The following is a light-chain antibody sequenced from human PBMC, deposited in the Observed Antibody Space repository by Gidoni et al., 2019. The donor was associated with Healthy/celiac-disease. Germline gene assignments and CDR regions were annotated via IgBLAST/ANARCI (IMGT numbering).Light chain of an antibody. J-gene: IGKJ4*01. Sequence: TVLTLSPGTLSLSPGERATLSCRASQSVRSSYLAWYQQKPGQAPRLLIYGASSRATGIPYRFSGSGSGTDFTLTISRLQPEDFAVYYCQQYGSSPLTFGRGTKVEIK. CDR1: QSVRSSY. CDR2: GAS. V-gene: IGKV3-20*01. CDR3: QQYGSSPLT.